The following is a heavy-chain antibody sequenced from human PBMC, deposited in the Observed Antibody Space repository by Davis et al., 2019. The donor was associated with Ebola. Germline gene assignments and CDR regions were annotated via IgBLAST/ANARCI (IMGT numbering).Heavy chain of an antibody. CDR2: IYYVGNT. Sequence: PSETLSLTCAVSGGSIRSDDYYWGWIRQPPGKGLEWIGSIYYVGNTHYNPSLKSRVTISVDTSKNQFSLQLSSVTAADTAVYYCARHRRTAPSETDFDNWGQGTLVTVSS. J-gene: IGHJ4*02. D-gene: IGHD5-18*01. CDR3: ARHRRTAPSETDFDN. V-gene: IGHV4-39*01. CDR1: GGSIRSDDYY.